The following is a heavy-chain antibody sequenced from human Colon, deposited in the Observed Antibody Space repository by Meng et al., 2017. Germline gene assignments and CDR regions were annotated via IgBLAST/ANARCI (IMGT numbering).Heavy chain of an antibody. CDR2: INHSGST. V-gene: IGHV4-34*01. J-gene: IGHJ5*02. CDR3: ARERRSSGWYGGRWFDP. CDR1: GWSFRGYY. D-gene: IGHD6-19*01. Sequence: VRLQHWGAGRLKPSETLSLTCHVYGWSFRGYYWSWIRQPPGKGLEWIGEINHSGSTNYNPSLKSRVTISVDTSKNQFSLKLSSVTAADTAVYYCARERRSSGWYGGRWFDPWGQGTLVTVSS.